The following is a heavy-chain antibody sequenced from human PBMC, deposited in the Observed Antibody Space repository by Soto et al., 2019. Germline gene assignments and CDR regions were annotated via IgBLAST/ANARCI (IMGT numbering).Heavy chain of an antibody. CDR2: ISYSGST. D-gene: IGHD3-22*01. CDR3: ARQDSSGYGFDY. V-gene: IGHV4-59*08. Sequence: QVQLQESGPGLVKPSETLSLTCTVSGGSISSFDWNWIRQPPGKGLEWIGYISYSGSTNYNPSLKSRVTISVDTSKNPFSLKLSSVTATDTAVYYCARQDSSGYGFDYWGQGTLVTVSS. CDR1: GGSISSFD. J-gene: IGHJ4*02.